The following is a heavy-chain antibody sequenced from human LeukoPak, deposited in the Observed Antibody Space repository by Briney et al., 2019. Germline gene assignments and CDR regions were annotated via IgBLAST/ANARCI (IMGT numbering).Heavy chain of an antibody. D-gene: IGHD3-3*01. J-gene: IGHJ4*02. CDR3: ARGRTYYDFWSGYPNFDY. V-gene: IGHV1-69*13. CDR1: GGTFSSYA. CDR2: IIPIFGTA. Sequence: ASVKVSCKASGGTFSSYAISWVRQAPGQGLEWMGGIIPIFGTANYAQKFQGRVTITADESTSTAYMEVSSLSSEDTAVYYCARGRTYYDFWSGYPNFDYWGQGTLVTVSS.